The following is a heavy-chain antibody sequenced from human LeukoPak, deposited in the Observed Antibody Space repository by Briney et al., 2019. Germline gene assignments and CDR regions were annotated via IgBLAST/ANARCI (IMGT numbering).Heavy chain of an antibody. J-gene: IGHJ5*02. CDR2: ISGSSSYT. V-gene: IGHV3-11*06. D-gene: IGHD1-1*01. Sequence: GGSLRLSCAASVSYFRDYYMNWVRQAPGKGLEWVSFISGSSSYTHYADSVKGRFTISRDNAKNSLYLQMNSLRAEDTAVYYCTRGRTTGTTGGFDPWGQGTLVTVSS. CDR3: TRGRTTGTTGGFDP. CDR1: VSYFRDYY.